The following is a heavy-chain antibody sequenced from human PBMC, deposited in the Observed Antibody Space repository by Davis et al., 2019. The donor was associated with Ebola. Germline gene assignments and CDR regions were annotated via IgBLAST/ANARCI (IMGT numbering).Heavy chain of an antibody. J-gene: IGHJ4*02. Sequence: ASVKVSCKASGYTFSSYGISWVRQAPGQGLEWMGWFNPHNGNTNYAQNVQGRVTMTTDTSTSTAYMEVGSLRSDDTAVYYCARAQFPTTSDHWGQGTLVTVSS. D-gene: IGHD1-1*01. CDR2: FNPHNGNT. V-gene: IGHV1-18*01. CDR3: ARAQFPTTSDH. CDR1: GYTFSSYG.